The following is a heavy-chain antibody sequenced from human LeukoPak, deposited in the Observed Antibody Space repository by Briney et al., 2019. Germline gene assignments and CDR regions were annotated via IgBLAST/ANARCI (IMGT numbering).Heavy chain of an antibody. CDR3: ARDNYRDYYYYGMDV. Sequence: SQTLSLTCTVSGGSISSGGYYWSWIRQHPGKGLEWIGYIYYSGSTYYNPSLKSRVTISVDTSKNQFSLKLSSVTAADTVVYYCARDNYRDYYYYGMDVWGQGTTVTVSS. J-gene: IGHJ6*02. CDR1: GGSISSGGYY. V-gene: IGHV4-31*03. D-gene: IGHD5-24*01. CDR2: IYYSGST.